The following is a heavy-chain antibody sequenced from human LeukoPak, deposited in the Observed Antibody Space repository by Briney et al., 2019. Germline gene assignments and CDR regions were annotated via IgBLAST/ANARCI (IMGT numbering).Heavy chain of an antibody. Sequence: GGSLRLSCAASGFTFSDYYMSWIRQAPGKGLEWVSYISSSGSAIYYADSVKGRFTISRDNSKMTLYLQMNSLRTDDTALYYCAKARGMAAAGTDDWGQGTLVSVSS. CDR3: AKARGMAAAGTDD. D-gene: IGHD6-13*01. V-gene: IGHV3-11*01. CDR1: GFTFSDYY. CDR2: ISSSGSAI. J-gene: IGHJ4*02.